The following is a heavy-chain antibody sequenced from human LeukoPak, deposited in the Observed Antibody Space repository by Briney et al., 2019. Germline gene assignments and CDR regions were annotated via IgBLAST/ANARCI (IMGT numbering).Heavy chain of an antibody. CDR3: AKELVVRGVI. CDR1: GLTFSSYA. J-gene: IGHJ4*02. CDR2: ISGGGEST. Sequence: GGSLRLSCAASGLTFSSYAMSWVRQAPGKGLEWVSGISGGGESTYYADSVKGRFSISRDNSKNTLYLQMNSLRAEDTAVYFCAKELVVRGVIWGQGALVAVSS. V-gene: IGHV3-23*01. D-gene: IGHD3-10*01.